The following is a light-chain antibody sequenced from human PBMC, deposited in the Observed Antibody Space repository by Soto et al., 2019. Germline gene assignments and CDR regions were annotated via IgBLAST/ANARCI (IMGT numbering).Light chain of an antibody. CDR2: GAS. CDR3: QHDGSSPPVYT. V-gene: IGKV3-20*01. J-gene: IGKJ2*01. Sequence: EIVLTQSPGTLSLSPGERATLSCRASQSVSTNYIAWYQQISGQAPRLLIYGASRRANGIPDRFSGSGAGTAFTLTLSRLEPEDIAVYYYQHDGSSPPVYTFGKGTKLEIK. CDR1: QSVSTNY.